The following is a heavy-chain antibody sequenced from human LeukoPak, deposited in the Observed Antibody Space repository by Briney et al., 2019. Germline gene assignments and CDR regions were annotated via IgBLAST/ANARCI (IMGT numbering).Heavy chain of an antibody. CDR2: IYYSGST. J-gene: IGHJ4*02. Sequence: SETLSLTCSVSAGSISGFYWSWIRQPPGKGLEWIGYIYYSGSTNYNPSLKSRVTISVDTSKNQFSLKLSSVTAADTAVYYCARDRGIEYYDFWSGYSLWGQGTLVTVSS. D-gene: IGHD3-3*01. CDR1: AGSISGFY. V-gene: IGHV4-59*01. CDR3: ARDRGIEYYDFWSGYSL.